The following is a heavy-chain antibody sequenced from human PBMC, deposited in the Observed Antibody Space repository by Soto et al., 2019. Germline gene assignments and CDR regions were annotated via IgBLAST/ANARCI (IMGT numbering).Heavy chain of an antibody. D-gene: IGHD6-19*01. CDR3: ARGAGIVVAATSFDY. Sequence: PGGSLRLSCAASGFTFSSYSMHWVRQAPGKGLEWVAVISYDGSNKYYADSVKGRFTISRDNSKDTLYLQMNSLRAEDTAVYYCARGAGIVVAATSFDYWGQGTLVTVSS. CDR1: GFTFSSYS. J-gene: IGHJ4*02. V-gene: IGHV3-30-3*01. CDR2: ISYDGSNK.